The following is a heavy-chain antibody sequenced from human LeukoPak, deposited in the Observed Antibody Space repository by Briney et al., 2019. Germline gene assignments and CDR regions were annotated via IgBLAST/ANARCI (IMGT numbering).Heavy chain of an antibody. CDR3: ARDRKVAVAGTCDY. CDR2: MNPNSGNT. J-gene: IGHJ4*02. CDR1: GYTFTSFG. V-gene: IGHV1-18*01. Sequence: ASVKVSCKASGYTFTSFGISWVRQAPGQGLEWMGWMNPNSGNTGYAQKLQGRVTMTTDTSTSTAYMELRSLRSDDTAVYYCARDRKVAVAGTCDYWGQGTLVTVSS. D-gene: IGHD6-19*01.